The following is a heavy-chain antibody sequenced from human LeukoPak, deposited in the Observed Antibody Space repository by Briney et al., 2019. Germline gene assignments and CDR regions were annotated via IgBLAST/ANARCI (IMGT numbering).Heavy chain of an antibody. V-gene: IGHV3-11*01. CDR1: GGSFSDYY. J-gene: IGHJ4*02. D-gene: IGHD6-19*01. CDR3: AREYSSGWSAAFGY. Sequence: LSLTCAVYGGSFSDYYMSWIRQAPGKGLEWVSYISSSGSTIYYADSVKGRFTISRDNAKNSLYLQMNSLRAEDTAVCYCAREYSSGWSAAFGYWGQGTLVTVSS. CDR2: ISSSGSTI.